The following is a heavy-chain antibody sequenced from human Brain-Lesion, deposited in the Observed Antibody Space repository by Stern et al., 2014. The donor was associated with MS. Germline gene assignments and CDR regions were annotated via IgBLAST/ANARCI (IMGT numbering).Heavy chain of an antibody. CDR2: VKSRGDGGTS. J-gene: IGHJ4*02. V-gene: IGHV3-15*05. CDR3: TTIGYSVSRSGFFDF. CDR1: GFTFSNVW. D-gene: IGHD5/OR15-5a*01. Sequence: MQLVQSGGGLVKPGGSLRLSCAGSGFTFSNVWMNWVRQAPGKGLEWVARVKSRGDGGTSDYGAPVKGRFTISRDDSKNTLYLQIDNLRAEDTAVYYCTTIGYSVSRSGFFDFWGQGTLVTVSS.